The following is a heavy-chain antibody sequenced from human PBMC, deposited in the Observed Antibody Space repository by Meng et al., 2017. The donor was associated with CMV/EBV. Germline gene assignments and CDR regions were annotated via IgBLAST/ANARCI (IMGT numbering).Heavy chain of an antibody. Sequence: GESLKISCAASGFTFSSYAMHWVRQAPGKGLEWVAVISYDGSNKYYADSVKDRFTISRDNSKNTLYLQMNSLRAEDTAVYYCARDRLYCSSTSCYFQHWGQGTLVTVSS. V-gene: IGHV3-30*04. D-gene: IGHD2-2*01. CDR1: GFTFSSYA. CDR2: ISYDGSNK. J-gene: IGHJ1*01. CDR3: ARDRLYCSSTSCYFQH.